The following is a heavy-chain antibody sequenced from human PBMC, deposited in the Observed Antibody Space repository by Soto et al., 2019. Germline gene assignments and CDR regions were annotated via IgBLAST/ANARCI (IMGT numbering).Heavy chain of an antibody. Sequence: EVQVVESGGGLIQPGGSLRLSCAASGFTFSWYSMNWVRQAPGKGLEWVSYISGSSDNIQYADSVKGRFTIARDNAKNSLYLQINTLRDEDTAVYSCARGGLPGAYDYWGQGTLVTVSS. CDR1: GFTFSWYS. CDR2: ISGSSDNI. J-gene: IGHJ4*02. V-gene: IGHV3-48*02. D-gene: IGHD2-15*01. CDR3: ARGGLPGAYDY.